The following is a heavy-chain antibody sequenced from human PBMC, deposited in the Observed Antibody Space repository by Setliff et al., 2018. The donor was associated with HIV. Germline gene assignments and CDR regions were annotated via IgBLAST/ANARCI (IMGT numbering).Heavy chain of an antibody. Sequence: SETLSLTCTVSGGSISSDDYYWNWIRQPPGKGLEWIGEINHSGSTNYNPSLKSRVTISVDTSKNQFSLKLTSVTAADMGVYYCARGRKKTLAVSGTRYFDFWGQGTLVTVSS. CDR1: GGSISSDDYY. CDR3: ARGRKKTLAVSGTRYFDF. J-gene: IGHJ4*02. CDR2: INHSGST. D-gene: IGHD6-19*01. V-gene: IGHV4-34*01.